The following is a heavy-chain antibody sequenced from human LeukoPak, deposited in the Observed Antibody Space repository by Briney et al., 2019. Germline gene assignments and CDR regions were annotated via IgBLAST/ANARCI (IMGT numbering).Heavy chain of an antibody. CDR2: ISGSGGST. Sequence: PGGSLRLSCAASGFTFSSYAMSWVRQVPGKGLEWVSAISGSGGSTYYADSVKGRFTISRDNSKNTLYLQMNSLRAEDTAAYYCAKDWCSSGCLYDYWGQGTLVTVSS. CDR1: GFTFSSYA. V-gene: IGHV3-23*01. D-gene: IGHD6-19*01. J-gene: IGHJ4*02. CDR3: AKDWCSSGCLYDY.